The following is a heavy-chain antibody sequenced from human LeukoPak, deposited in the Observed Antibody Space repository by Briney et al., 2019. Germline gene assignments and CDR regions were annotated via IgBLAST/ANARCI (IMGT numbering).Heavy chain of an antibody. Sequence: PWGTLTLSCAASGVTFSSYVLHWVRQAPGMGLDWVAMISYDGSSKYYAESVKGRFTISRDNSKNTLYLKMNSLRAEDTALYFCAKVDSGDYGDLRIPADYWGQGTLVIVSS. V-gene: IGHV3-30*18. J-gene: IGHJ4*02. CDR2: ISYDGSSK. CDR3: AKVDSGDYGDLRIPADY. D-gene: IGHD4-17*01. CDR1: GVTFSSYV.